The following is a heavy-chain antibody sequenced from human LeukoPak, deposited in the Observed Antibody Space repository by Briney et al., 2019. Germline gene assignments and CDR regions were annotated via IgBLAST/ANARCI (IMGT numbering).Heavy chain of an antibody. V-gene: IGHV3-7*01. CDR2: IKQDGSEK. D-gene: IGHD3-10*01. J-gene: IGHJ4*02. Sequence: GSLRLSCAASGFTFSSYWMSWVRQAPGKGLEWVANIKQDGSEKYYVDSVKGRFTISRDNAKNSLYLQMNSLRAEDTAVYYCARDRGYYGSGSPDYWGQGTLVTVSS. CDR3: ARDRGYYGSGSPDY. CDR1: GFTFSSYW.